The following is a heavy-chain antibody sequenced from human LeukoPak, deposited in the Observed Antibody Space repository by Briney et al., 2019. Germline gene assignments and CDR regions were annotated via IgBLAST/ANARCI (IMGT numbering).Heavy chain of an antibody. CDR2: INHSGST. J-gene: IGHJ5*02. V-gene: IGHV4-34*01. D-gene: IGHD2-2*01. CDR1: GGSLSGYY. Sequence: PSETLSLTCAVYGGSLSGYYWSWIRQPPGKGLEWIGEINHSGSTNYNPSLKSRVTISVDTSKNQFSLKLSSVTAADTAVYYCARWRSGMRYQLLSRVDNWFDPWGQGTLVTVSS. CDR3: ARWRSGMRYQLLSRVDNWFDP.